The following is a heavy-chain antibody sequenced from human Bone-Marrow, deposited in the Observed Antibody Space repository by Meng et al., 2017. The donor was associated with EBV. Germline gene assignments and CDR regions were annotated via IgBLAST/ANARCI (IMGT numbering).Heavy chain of an antibody. CDR2: IYYSGST. V-gene: IGHV4-39*07. J-gene: IGHJ4*02. CDR1: GGSISSSSYY. Sequence: QRPLPGWGPGLGKSSETRSLPLTVSGGSISSSSYYWGWIRQPPGKGLEWIGSIYYSGSTYYNPSLKSRVTISVDTSKNQFSLKLSSVTAADTAVYYCARDPYDYWGQGTLVTVSS. CDR3: ARDPYDY.